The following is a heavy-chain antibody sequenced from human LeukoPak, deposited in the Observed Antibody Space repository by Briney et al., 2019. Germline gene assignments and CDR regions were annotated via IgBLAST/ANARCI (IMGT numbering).Heavy chain of an antibody. J-gene: IGHJ4*02. Sequence: PGRSLRLSCAASGLTFSTYAMHWVRQAPGKGLEWVAFIWPDGSKKYYADSVKGRFAISRENSKNTVYLQMNDLSPEDTALYFCAKISSSAESNFDYGAQGTLLTVSS. CDR2: IWPDGSKK. V-gene: IGHV3-33*06. CDR3: AKISSSAESNFDY. CDR1: GLTFSTYA. D-gene: IGHD6-25*01.